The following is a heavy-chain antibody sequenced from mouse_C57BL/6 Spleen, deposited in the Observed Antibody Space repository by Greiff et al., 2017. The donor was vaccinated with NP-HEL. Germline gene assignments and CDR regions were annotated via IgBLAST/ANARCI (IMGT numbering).Heavy chain of an antibody. J-gene: IGHJ2*01. D-gene: IGHD2-4*01. CDR1: GYTFTSYW. CDR3: ARGGDDYDGGDYFDY. V-gene: IGHV1-64*01. CDR2: IHPNSGST. Sequence: QVQLQQPGAELVKPGASVKLSCKASGYTFTSYWMHWVKQRPGQGLEWIGMIHPNSGSTNYNEKFKSKATLTVDKSSSTAYMQLSSLTSEDSAVYYCARGGDDYDGGDYFDYWGRGTTLTVSS.